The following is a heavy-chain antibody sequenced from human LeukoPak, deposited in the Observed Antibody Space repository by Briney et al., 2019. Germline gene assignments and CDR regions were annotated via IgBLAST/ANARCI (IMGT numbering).Heavy chain of an antibody. D-gene: IGHD6-19*01. Sequence: GGSLRLSCAASEFTFSSCAMTGVRQAPGKGLKGVSGISAGGGTTYYADSVKGRFTISRDNSKKTVYLQMNSLRAEDTAVYYCAKDSSGWSHIYMDVWGKGTTVTVSS. V-gene: IGHV3-23*01. CDR3: AKDSSGWSHIYMDV. J-gene: IGHJ6*03. CDR1: EFTFSSCA. CDR2: ISAGGGTT.